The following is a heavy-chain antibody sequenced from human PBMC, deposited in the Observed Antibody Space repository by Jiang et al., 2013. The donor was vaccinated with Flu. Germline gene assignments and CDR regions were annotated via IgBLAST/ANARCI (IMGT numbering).Heavy chain of an antibody. CDR1: GGSISSYY. V-gene: IGHV4-59*01. CDR2: IYYSGST. CDR3: ARDYMATSYYYYGMDV. D-gene: IGHD5-24*01. Sequence: GSGLVKPSETLSLTCTVSGGSISSYYWSWIRQPPGKGLEWIGYIYYSGSTNYNPSLKSRVTISVDTSKNQFSLKLSSVTAADTAVYYCARDYMATSYYYYGMDV. J-gene: IGHJ6*01.